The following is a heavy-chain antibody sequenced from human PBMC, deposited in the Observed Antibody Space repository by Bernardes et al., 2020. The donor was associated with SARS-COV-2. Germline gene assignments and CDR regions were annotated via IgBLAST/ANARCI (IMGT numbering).Heavy chain of an antibody. D-gene: IGHD2-15*01. CDR1: GFTFSDYY. CDR2: ISSSGSTI. J-gene: IGHJ6*02. CDR3: ARDPTAAMDV. V-gene: IGHV3-11*01. Sequence: SCGSSGFTFSDYYMSWIRQAPGKGLEWVSYISSSGSTIYYAYSVKGRFTISRDNAKNSLYLQMNSLRAEDTAVYYCARDPTAAMDVWCQGTTVTVSS.